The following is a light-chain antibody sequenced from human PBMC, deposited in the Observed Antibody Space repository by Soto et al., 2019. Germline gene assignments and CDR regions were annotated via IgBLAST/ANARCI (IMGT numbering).Light chain of an antibody. CDR2: EAS. Sequence: IVMTQSPATLSVPPWERATLSCRASQSVSSNLAWYQQKPGQAPRLLIYEASSRATGIPDRFSGGGSGTDFTLSISKVEPEDFAVYYCQQYGRPPRATFGQGTRLEIK. CDR3: QQYGRPPRAT. J-gene: IGKJ5*01. V-gene: IGKV3-20*01. CDR1: QSVSSN.